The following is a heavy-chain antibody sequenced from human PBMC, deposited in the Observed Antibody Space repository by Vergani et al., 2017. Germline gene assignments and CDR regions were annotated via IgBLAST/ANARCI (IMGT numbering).Heavy chain of an antibody. D-gene: IGHD2-2*02. CDR1: GFTFSSYG. Sequence: VQLLESGGGVVQPGRSLRLSCAASGFTFSSYGMHWVRQAPGKGLEWVAVIWYDGSNKYYADSVKGRFTISRDNSKNTLYLQMNSLRAEDTAVYYCARVVPAAIAAEFYYYYYYMDVWGKGP. CDR3: ARVVPAAIAAEFYYYYYYMDV. V-gene: IGHV3-33*01. CDR2: IWYDGSNK. J-gene: IGHJ6*03.